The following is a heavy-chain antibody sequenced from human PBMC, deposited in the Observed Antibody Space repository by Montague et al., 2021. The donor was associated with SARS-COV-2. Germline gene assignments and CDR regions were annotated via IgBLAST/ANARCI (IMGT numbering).Heavy chain of an antibody. Sequence: SETLSLTCTVSGGSISSSSYYWGWIRQPPGEGLEWIGSIYYSGSTYYNSSLKSRVTISVDTSKNQFSLKLSSVTAADTAVYYCASEGVEYSSSWYARYYYYGMDVWGQGTTVTVSS. CDR1: GGSISSSSYY. D-gene: IGHD6-13*01. CDR2: IYYSGST. CDR3: ASEGVEYSSSWYARYYYYGMDV. J-gene: IGHJ6*02. V-gene: IGHV4-39*01.